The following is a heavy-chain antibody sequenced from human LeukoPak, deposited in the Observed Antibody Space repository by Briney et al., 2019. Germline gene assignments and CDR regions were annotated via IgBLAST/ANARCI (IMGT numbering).Heavy chain of an antibody. Sequence: SETLSLTCAVYGGSFSGYYWSWIRQPPGKGLEWIGEINHSGSTNYNPSLKSRVTISVDTSKNQFSLKLSTVTAADTAVYYCAREGYSSSWYGHHAFDIWGQGTMVTVSS. D-gene: IGHD6-13*01. V-gene: IGHV4-34*01. J-gene: IGHJ3*02. CDR2: INHSGST. CDR3: AREGYSSSWYGHHAFDI. CDR1: GGSFSGYY.